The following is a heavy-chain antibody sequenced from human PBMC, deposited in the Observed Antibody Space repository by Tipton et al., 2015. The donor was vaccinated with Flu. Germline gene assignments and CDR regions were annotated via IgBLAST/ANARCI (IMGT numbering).Heavy chain of an antibody. D-gene: IGHD6-13*01. V-gene: IGHV4-39*02. Sequence: TLSLTCTVSGGSIRSGDYYWGWIRQPPGEGLEWIASIYYSGTTYYNPSLKSRVTISVDTSKNQFSLKLSSVTAADTAVYYCAREAPLSAGHSLDYWGRGTLGTVSS. CDR3: AREAPLSAGHSLDY. J-gene: IGHJ4*02. CDR2: IYYSGTT. CDR1: GGSIRSGDYY.